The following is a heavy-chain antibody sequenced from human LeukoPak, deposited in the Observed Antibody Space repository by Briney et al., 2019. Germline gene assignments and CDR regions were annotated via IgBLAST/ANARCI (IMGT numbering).Heavy chain of an antibody. CDR2: INHSGST. D-gene: IGHD3-10*01. Sequence: PSETLSLTCAVYGGSFSGYYWSWIRQPPGKGLEWIGEINHSGSTNYNPSLKSRVTISVDTSKNQFSLKLSSVTAADTAVYYCARGGPPYYNGSGRPSGNFDYWGQGTLVTVSS. J-gene: IGHJ4*02. CDR3: ARGGPPYYNGSGRPSGNFDY. CDR1: GGSFSGYY. V-gene: IGHV4-34*01.